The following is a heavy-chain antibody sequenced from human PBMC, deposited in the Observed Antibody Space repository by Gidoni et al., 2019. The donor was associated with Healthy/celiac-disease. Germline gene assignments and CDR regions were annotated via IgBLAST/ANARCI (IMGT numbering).Heavy chain of an antibody. CDR2: IYTSGST. V-gene: IGHV4-61*02. Sequence: QVQLQESGPGLVKPSQTLSLTCTGPGGSISSGSYYWSWIRQPAGKGLEWIGRIYTSGSTNYNPSLKSRVTMSVDTSKNQFSLKLSSVTAADTAVYYCARDEISGWYPGAFDIWGQGTMVTVSS. J-gene: IGHJ3*02. CDR1: GGSISSGSYY. D-gene: IGHD6-19*01. CDR3: ARDEISGWYPGAFDI.